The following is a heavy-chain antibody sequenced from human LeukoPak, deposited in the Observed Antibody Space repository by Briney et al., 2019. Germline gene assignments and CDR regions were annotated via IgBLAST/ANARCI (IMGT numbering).Heavy chain of an antibody. CDR2: IYHSGST. D-gene: IGHD3-16*01. CDR3: ARERLGELIDAFDI. CDR1: GGSISSNNG. Sequence: SETLSLTCAVSGGSISSNNGWSWVRQPPGKGLEWIGEIYHSGSTNYNPSLKSRVTISVDTSKNQFSLKLSSVTAADTAVYYCARERLGELIDAFDIWGQGTMVTVSS. J-gene: IGHJ3*02. V-gene: IGHV4-4*02.